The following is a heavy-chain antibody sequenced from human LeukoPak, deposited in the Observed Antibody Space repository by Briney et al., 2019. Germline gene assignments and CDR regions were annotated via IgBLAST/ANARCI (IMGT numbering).Heavy chain of an antibody. D-gene: IGHD1-26*01. J-gene: IGHJ3*02. CDR2: ISSSGSTI. V-gene: IGHV3-48*03. CDR1: GFTFRSYE. Sequence: SGGSLRLSCAASGFTFRSYEMNWVRQAPGKGLEWVSYISSSGSTIYYADSVKGRFTISRDNAKNSLYLQMSSLRAEDTAIYYCARGRGYSGSYWGFDIWGQGTMVTVSS. CDR3: ARGRGYSGSYWGFDI.